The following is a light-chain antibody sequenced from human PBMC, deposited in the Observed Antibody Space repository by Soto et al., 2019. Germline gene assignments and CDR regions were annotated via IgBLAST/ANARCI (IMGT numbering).Light chain of an antibody. V-gene: IGLV3-21*04. J-gene: IGLJ2*01. CDR2: YDS. CDR3: QVWDSSSDVGV. Sequence: SYELTQPPSVSVAPGKTARITCGGTNIGSKSVHWYQQKPGQAPVLVIYYDSDRPSGIPERFSGSNSGNTATLTISRVEAGDEADYYCQVWDSSSDVGVFGGGTKLTVL. CDR1: NIGSKS.